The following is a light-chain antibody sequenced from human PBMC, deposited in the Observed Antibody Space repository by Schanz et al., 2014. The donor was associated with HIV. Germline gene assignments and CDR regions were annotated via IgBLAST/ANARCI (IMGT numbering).Light chain of an antibody. CDR2: GAS. J-gene: IGKJ1*01. V-gene: IGKV3-20*01. Sequence: EIVMTQSPGTLSVSPGERATLSCRASQTVSNNLAWYQQKPGQAPRLLIFGASSRATGIPDRFSGSGSGTDFTLTVSRLETEDFAVYYCQRYGDSPPWTFGQGTKVEIK. CDR1: QTVSNN. CDR3: QRYGDSPPWT.